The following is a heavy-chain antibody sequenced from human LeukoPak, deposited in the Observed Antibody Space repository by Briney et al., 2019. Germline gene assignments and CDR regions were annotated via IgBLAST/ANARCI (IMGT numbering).Heavy chain of an antibody. J-gene: IGHJ4*02. Sequence: GGSVTLSCAASSFTFSSYGMHWLRQAPGKGLEWGVIIRYDGSNKYYADSVKGRFTIPKDNSNNTLYLQMNSLRAEDTAVYYCARVGDPSSSPYYFDYWGQGTLVTVSS. V-gene: IGHV3-30*02. CDR1: SFTFSSYG. CDR2: IRYDGSNK. D-gene: IGHD6-6*01. CDR3: ARVGDPSSSPYYFDY.